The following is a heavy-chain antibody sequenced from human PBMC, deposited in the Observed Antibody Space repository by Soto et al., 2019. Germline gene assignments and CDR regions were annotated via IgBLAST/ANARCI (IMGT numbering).Heavy chain of an antibody. CDR2: IIPIFGTA. CDR3: AGSYYDILTGYYSYYGMDV. D-gene: IGHD3-9*01. CDR1: GGTFSSYA. Sequence: SVKVSCKASGGTFSSYAISWVRQAPGQGLEWIGGIIPIFGTANYAQKFQGRVTITADESTSTAYMELSSLRSEDTAVYYCAGSYYDILTGYYSYYGMDVWGQGTTVTVSS. V-gene: IGHV1-69*13. J-gene: IGHJ6*02.